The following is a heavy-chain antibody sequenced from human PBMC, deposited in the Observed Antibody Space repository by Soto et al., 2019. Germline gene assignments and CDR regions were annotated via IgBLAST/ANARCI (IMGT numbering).Heavy chain of an antibody. D-gene: IGHD6-19*01. CDR2: IYYSGST. CDR1: GGSISSGGYY. CDR3: ARECVSQWLATARNGTDV. J-gene: IGHJ6*02. Sequence: SETLSLTCTVSGGSISSGGYYWSWIRQHPGKGLEWIGYIYYSGSTYYNPSPKSRVTISVDTSKNQFSLKLSSVTAAGTAVYYCARECVSQWLATARNGTDVWGQGTTVTVSS. V-gene: IGHV4-31*03.